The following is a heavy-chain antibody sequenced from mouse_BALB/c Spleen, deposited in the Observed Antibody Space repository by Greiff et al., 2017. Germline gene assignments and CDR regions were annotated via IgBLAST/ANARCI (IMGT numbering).Heavy chain of an antibody. CDR3: ARGGDGSGPWFAY. Sequence: QVQLQQSGAELVRPGTSVKVSCKASGYAFTSYLIEWVKQRPGQGLEWIGVINPGSGGTNYNEKFKGKATLTADKSSSTAYMQLSSLTSDDSAVYFCARGGDGSGPWFAYWGQGTLVTVSA. V-gene: IGHV1-54*01. J-gene: IGHJ3*01. CDR2: INPGSGGT. D-gene: IGHD1-1*01. CDR1: GYAFTSYL.